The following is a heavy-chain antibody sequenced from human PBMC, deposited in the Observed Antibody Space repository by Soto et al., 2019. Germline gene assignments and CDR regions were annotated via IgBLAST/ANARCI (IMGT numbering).Heavy chain of an antibody. CDR1: GFTFSSYG. CDR2: ISYDGSNK. D-gene: IGHD3-10*01. CDR3: AKFMTSYYYYFDY. Sequence: GGSLRLSCAASGFTFSSYGMHWVRQAPGKGLEWVAVISYDGSNKYYADSVKGRFTISRDNSKNTLYLQMNSLRAEDTAVYYCAKFMTSYYYYFDYWGQGTLVTVSS. J-gene: IGHJ4*02. V-gene: IGHV3-30*18.